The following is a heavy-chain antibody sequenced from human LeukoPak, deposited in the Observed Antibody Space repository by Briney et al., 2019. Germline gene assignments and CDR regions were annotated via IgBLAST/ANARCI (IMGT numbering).Heavy chain of an antibody. CDR1: GGSISNYY. CDR3: ARGGSDAFDI. D-gene: IGHD3-10*01. CDR2: IYYSGST. V-gene: IGHV4-59*12. Sequence: NPSETLSLTCTVSGGSISNYYWSWIRQPPGKGLEWIGYIYYSGSTSYNPSLKSRVTISVDTSKNQFSLKLSSVTAADTAVYYCARGGSDAFDIWGQGTMVTVSS. J-gene: IGHJ3*02.